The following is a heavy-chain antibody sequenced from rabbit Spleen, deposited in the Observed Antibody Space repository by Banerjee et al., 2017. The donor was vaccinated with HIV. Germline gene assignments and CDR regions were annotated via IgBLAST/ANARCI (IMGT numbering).Heavy chain of an antibody. V-gene: IGHV1S45*01. CDR1: GIDFSSDSY. Sequence: QQQLEESGGGLVKPGGTLTLTCKASGIDFSSDSYMCWVRQAPGKGLEWIACIEAGSSGFAYFASWAKGRFTISKTTSTTVTLQITSLTTADTATYFCARDATSSFSSYGMDLWGPGTLVTVS. CDR2: IEAGSSGFA. D-gene: IGHD1-1*01. J-gene: IGHJ6*01. CDR3: ARDATSSFSSYGMDL.